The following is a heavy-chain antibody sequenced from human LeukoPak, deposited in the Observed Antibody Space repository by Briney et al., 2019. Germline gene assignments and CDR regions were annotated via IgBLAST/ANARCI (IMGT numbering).Heavy chain of an antibody. Sequence: GGSLRLSCAASGVTLNSYSMDWGRQAPGKGLEGGSSISSSSDYIYYADSVKGRFTISRDNARNSMYLQMHSLRAEDTAVYYCARGRGVDTALVTYYFDYWGQGTLVTVSS. CDR1: GVTLNSYS. CDR2: ISSSSDYI. J-gene: IGHJ4*02. V-gene: IGHV3-21*01. CDR3: ARGRGVDTALVTYYFDY. D-gene: IGHD5-18*01.